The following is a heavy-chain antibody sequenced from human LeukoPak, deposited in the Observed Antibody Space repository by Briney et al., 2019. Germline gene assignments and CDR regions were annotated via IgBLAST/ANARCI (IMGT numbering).Heavy chain of an antibody. D-gene: IGHD5-18*01. J-gene: IGHJ6*02. CDR1: GFTFSSYT. CDR2: ISFDGSNK. CDR3: ARDPTNTAMEPEYYYYYYGMDV. Sequence: GGSLRLSCAASGFTFSSYTIHWVRQPPGKGLEWVAVISFDGSNKYYADSVKGRFTISRDNSKNTLYLQMNSLRAEDTAVYYCARDPTNTAMEPEYYYYYYGMDVWGQGTTVTVSS. V-gene: IGHV3-30-3*01.